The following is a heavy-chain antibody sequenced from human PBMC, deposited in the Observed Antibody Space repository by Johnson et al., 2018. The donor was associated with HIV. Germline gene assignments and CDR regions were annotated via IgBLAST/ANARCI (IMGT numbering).Heavy chain of an antibody. D-gene: IGHD6-13*01. CDR2: IGTGDT. Sequence: EQLVESGGGLVQPGGSLRLSCAASGFTFSSYDMHWVRQATGKGLEWVSAIGTGDTYYPGSVKGRFTISRENAKNSLYLQMNSLRAGDTAVYYCAREAIAAADSNAFDIWGQGTMVTVSS. CDR1: GFTFSSYD. V-gene: IGHV3-13*01. CDR3: AREAIAAADSNAFDI. J-gene: IGHJ3*02.